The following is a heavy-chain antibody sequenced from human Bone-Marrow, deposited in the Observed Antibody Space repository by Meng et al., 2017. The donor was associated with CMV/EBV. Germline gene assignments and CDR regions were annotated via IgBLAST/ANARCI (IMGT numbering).Heavy chain of an antibody. V-gene: IGHV1-2*04. D-gene: IGHD4-17*01. CDR3: ARLYGDYGDDY. CDR1: GYTFSGYY. Sequence: SCKASGYTFSGYYVHWVRQAPGQGLEWMGWINPNSGGTNYAQKFQGWVTMTRDTSISTAYMELSRLRSDDTAVYYCARLYGDYGDDYWGQGTLVTVSS. J-gene: IGHJ4*02. CDR2: INPNSGGT.